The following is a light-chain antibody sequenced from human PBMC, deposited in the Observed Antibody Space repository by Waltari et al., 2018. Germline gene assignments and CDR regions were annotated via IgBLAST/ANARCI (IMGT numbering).Light chain of an antibody. CDR3: QQYYSTLWT. Sequence: DIQMTQSPSSLSASVGDRVTITCRASQAITNSLAWYQQKPGKAPKLLLSAASRLEGGVPSRFSGSGSGTDYTLTISSLQPEDFATYYCQQYYSTLWTFGQGTKVEIK. J-gene: IGKJ1*01. CDR2: AAS. V-gene: IGKV1-NL1*01. CDR1: QAITNS.